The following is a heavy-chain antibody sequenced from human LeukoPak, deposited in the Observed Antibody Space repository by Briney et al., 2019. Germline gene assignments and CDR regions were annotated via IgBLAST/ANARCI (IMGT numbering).Heavy chain of an antibody. J-gene: IGHJ4*02. CDR2: INPAGSQT. Sequence: GGSLRLSCAASGFTFSDYWMHWVRQAPGKGLVWLSSINPAGSQTYYADSVKGRFTISRDNARNTLDLQMNSLRADDSAVYYCVRDPSSTVPLDYWGQGTLVTVSS. D-gene: IGHD5/OR15-5a*01. CDR1: GFTFSDYW. V-gene: IGHV3-74*01. CDR3: VRDPSSTVPLDY.